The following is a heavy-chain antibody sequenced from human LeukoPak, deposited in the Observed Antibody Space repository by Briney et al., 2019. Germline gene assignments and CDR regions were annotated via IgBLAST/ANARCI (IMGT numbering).Heavy chain of an antibody. J-gene: IGHJ4*02. CDR1: GFTFSSYA. CDR2: ISSNGGST. D-gene: IGHD2-2*01. Sequence: EGSLRLSCAASGFTFSSYAMHWVRQAPGKGLEYVSAISSNGGSTYYANSVKGRFTISRDNSKNTLYLQMGSLRAEDMAVYYCARDSAEFGVVPAANYFDYWGQGTLVTVSS. V-gene: IGHV3-64*01. CDR3: ARDSAEFGVVPAANYFDY.